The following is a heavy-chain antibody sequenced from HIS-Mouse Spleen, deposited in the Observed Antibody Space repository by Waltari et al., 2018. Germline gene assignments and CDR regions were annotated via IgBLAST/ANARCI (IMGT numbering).Heavy chain of an antibody. V-gene: IGHV3-33*03. J-gene: IGHJ4*02. Sequence: QVQLVESGGGVVQPGRSLRLSCAASGFTFSSYGMHWVRQAPGKGLGWVAVIWYDGSNKYYADSVKGRFTISRDKSKNTLYLQMNSLRAEDTAVYYCAKGKYYFDYWGQGTLVTVSS. CDR1: GFTFSSYG. CDR2: IWYDGSNK. CDR3: AKGKYYFDY.